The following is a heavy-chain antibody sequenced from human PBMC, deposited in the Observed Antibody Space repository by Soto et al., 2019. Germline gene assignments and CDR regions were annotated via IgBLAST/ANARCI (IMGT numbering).Heavy chain of an antibody. J-gene: IGHJ4*02. V-gene: IGHV4-59*01. CDR1: GGSISSYY. D-gene: IGHD1-20*01. CDR2: IYYSGST. CDR3: ARGGPYNWNYYVY. Sequence: QVQLQESGPGLVKPSETLSLTYSVSGGSISSYYWSWIRQPPGKGLELIGYIYYSGSTNYNPSRMSRVTLSVDTSKNQVSLKLSSVTAADTAVYFCARGGPYNWNYYVYWGQGTLVTVSS.